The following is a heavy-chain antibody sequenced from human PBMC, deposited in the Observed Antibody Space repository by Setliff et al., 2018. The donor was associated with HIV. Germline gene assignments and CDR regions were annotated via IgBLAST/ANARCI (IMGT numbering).Heavy chain of an antibody. Sequence: PSETLSLTCTVSGGSITNYYWSWIRQPPGKGLEWIGFIYYNGSTNYNPSLKSRVTISVDTSKHQFSLKLSSVTAADTAVYYCARSPGVDTNMAFDYWGQGTLVTVSS. J-gene: IGHJ4*02. D-gene: IGHD5-18*01. CDR2: IYYNGST. CDR3: ARSPGVDTNMAFDY. V-gene: IGHV4-59*08. CDR1: GGSITNYY.